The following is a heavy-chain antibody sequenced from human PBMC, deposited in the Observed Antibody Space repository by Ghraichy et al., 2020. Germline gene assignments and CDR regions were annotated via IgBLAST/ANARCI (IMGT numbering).Heavy chain of an antibody. CDR2: IYHSGST. CDR3: ARARGVYCSGGSCFSFDI. J-gene: IGHJ3*02. D-gene: IGHD2-15*01. V-gene: IGHV4-30-2*01. Sequence: SETLSLTCAVSGGSISSGGYSWSWIRRPPGKGLEWIGYIYHSGSTYYNPSLKSRVTISVDRSKNQFSLKLSSVTAADTAVYYCARARGVYCSGGSCFSFDIWGQGTMVTVSS. CDR1: GGSISSGGYS.